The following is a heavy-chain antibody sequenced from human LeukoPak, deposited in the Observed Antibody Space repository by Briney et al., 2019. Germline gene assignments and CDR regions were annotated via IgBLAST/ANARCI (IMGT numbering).Heavy chain of an antibody. V-gene: IGHV2-70*11. CDR1: GFSLSTSEMC. J-gene: IGHJ4*02. D-gene: IGHD1-26*01. CDR3: ARIRYSGSYFDY. CDR2: IDWDDDK. Sequence: SGPTLVNPTQTLTLTCTFSGFSLSTSEMCVSWIRQPPGKALEWLARIDWDDDKYYSTSLKTRLTISRDTSRNQVVLTMTNVDPVDTATYYCARIRYSGSYFDYWGQGTLVTVSS.